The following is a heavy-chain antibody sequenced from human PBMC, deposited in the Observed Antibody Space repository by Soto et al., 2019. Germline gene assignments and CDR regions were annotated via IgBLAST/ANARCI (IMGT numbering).Heavy chain of an antibody. D-gene: IGHD3-9*01. Sequence: PGGSLRLCCAASGFTFSSYWMSWVRQAPGKGLEWVANIKQEGSEKYYVDSVKGRLTISRDNAKNSLYLQMNSLRAEDTAVYYCARVLTGAFDYWGQGTQVTVSS. CDR1: GFTFSSYW. CDR3: ARVLTGAFDY. V-gene: IGHV3-7*01. J-gene: IGHJ4*02. CDR2: IKQEGSEK.